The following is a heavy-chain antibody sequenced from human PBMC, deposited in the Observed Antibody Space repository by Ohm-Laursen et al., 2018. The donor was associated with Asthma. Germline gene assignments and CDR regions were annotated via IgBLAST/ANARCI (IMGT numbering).Heavy chain of an antibody. J-gene: IGHJ5*02. D-gene: IGHD3-16*01. CDR3: ARVNLGGWFDP. CDR1: GGSISSGGYS. Sequence: TLSLTCAVSGGSISSGGYSWSWIRQPPGKGLEWIGYIYHSGSTYYNPSLKSRVTISVDRSKNQFSLKLSSVTAADTAVYYCARVNLGGWFDPWGQGTLVTVSS. V-gene: IGHV4-30-2*01. CDR2: IYHSGST.